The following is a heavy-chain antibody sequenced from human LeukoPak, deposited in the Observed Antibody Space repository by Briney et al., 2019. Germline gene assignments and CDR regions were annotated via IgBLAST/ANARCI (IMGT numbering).Heavy chain of an antibody. CDR3: AKVGYGDYYLDY. D-gene: IGHD4-17*01. CDR2: IWYDGSNQ. J-gene: IGHJ4*02. V-gene: IGHV3-33*06. Sequence: GGSLRLSCAASGFTFRSYGMHWVRQAPGKGLEWVAVIWYDGSNQYYTDSVKGRFTISRDNSKNTLYLQMNSLRAEDTAMYYCAKVGYGDYYLDYWGQGTLVTVSS. CDR1: GFTFRSYG.